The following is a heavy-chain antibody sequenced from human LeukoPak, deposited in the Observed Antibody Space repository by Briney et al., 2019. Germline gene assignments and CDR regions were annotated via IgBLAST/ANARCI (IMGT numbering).Heavy chain of an antibody. CDR1: GGSFRDYC. D-gene: IGHD5-24*01. J-gene: IGHJ5*02. CDR3: AKDNSVRDEAWWFNP. Sequence: ASVKVSCKASGGSFRDYCISWVRQAPGQGLEWMGGIIPVFGTSNYAQKFQGRVTITADESTSTAYMELSSLRSEDTAVYYCAKDNSVRDEAWWFNPWGQGTLVTVSS. V-gene: IGHV1-69*13. CDR2: IIPVFGTS.